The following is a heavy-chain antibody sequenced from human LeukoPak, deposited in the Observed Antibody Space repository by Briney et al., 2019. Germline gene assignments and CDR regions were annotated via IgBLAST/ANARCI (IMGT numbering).Heavy chain of an antibody. CDR2: IKSDGSST. CDR1: GFTFSRYW. V-gene: IGHV3-74*03. CDR3: AIDSSSWYYDY. D-gene: IGHD6-13*01. J-gene: IGHJ4*02. Sequence: PGGSLRLSCAASGFTFSRYWMHWVRQAPGKGLVWVSCIKSDGSSTTYADSVKGRFTISRDNAKNTLHLQMNSLRAEDRAVYYCAIDSSSWYYDYWGQGTLLTVSS.